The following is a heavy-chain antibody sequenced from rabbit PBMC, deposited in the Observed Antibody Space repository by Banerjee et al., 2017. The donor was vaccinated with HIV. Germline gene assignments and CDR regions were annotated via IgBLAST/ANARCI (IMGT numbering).Heavy chain of an antibody. Sequence: QEQLVESGGGLVQPEGSLTLTCTASGFSFSSSYYMCWVRQAPGKGLEWIGCIYAGSGSTYYASWAKGRFTISKTSSTTVTLQMTSLTAADTATYFCARDVVAGDGYALWGPGTLVTVS. CDR2: IYAGSGST. CDR1: GFSFSSSYY. CDR3: ARDVVAGDGYAL. V-gene: IGHV1S45*01. J-gene: IGHJ4*01. D-gene: IGHD6-1*01.